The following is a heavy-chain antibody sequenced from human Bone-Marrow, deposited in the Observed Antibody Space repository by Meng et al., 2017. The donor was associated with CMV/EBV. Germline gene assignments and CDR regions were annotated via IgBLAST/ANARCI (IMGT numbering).Heavy chain of an antibody. CDR2: ISSSGSDK. D-gene: IGHD5-12*01. V-gene: IGHV3-48*03. CDR3: ARYSGYDFALDY. Sequence: GESLKISCAASGFTFRSSEMNWVRQAPGKGLEWVSYISSSGSDKYYADSVKGRVTISRDNAKNSLYLQMNSLRVEDTAVYYCARYSGYDFALDYWGQGTLVTVSS. J-gene: IGHJ4*02. CDR1: GFTFRSSE.